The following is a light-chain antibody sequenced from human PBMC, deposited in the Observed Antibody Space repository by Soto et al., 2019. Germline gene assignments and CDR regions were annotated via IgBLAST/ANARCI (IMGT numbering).Light chain of an antibody. CDR3: QQYAEAPIT. CDR1: QSVGRNY. V-gene: IGKV3-20*01. CDR2: GAS. Sequence: EIVLTQSPGTLSVSPGEGATLSCRASQSVGRNYLAWFQQKPGQPPRLLISGASSRAAGIPDKFSGSGSGTDFTLTISRLAPEDFAAYFCQQYAEAPITFGQGTRLEIK. J-gene: IGKJ5*01.